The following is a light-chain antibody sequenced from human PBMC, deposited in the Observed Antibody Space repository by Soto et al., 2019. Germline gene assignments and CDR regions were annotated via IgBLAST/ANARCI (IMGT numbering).Light chain of an antibody. Sequence: DIQMTQSPSSLSASVGDRVTITCRASQGISNYLAWYQQKPGKVPKLLIYTASTLQSGVPSRFSGSGSGTDFSHTISSLQPEDVATYYWQNYNSAPQLTFGGGTKVEIK. J-gene: IGKJ4*01. CDR2: TAS. CDR1: QGISNY. CDR3: QNYNSAPQLT. V-gene: IGKV1-27*01.